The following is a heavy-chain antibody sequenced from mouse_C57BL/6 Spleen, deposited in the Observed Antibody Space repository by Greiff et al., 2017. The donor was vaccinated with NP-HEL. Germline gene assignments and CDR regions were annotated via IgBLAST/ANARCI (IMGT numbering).Heavy chain of an antibody. CDR3: ARTPITTVYYFDY. J-gene: IGHJ2*01. CDR2: INPNNGGT. V-gene: IGHV1-18*01. CDR1: GYTFTDYN. Sequence: EVKLEESGPELVKPGASVKIPCKASGYTFTDYNMDWVKQSHGKSLEWIGDINPNNGGTIYNQKFKGKATLTVDKSSSTAYMELRSLTSEDTAVYYCARTPITTVYYFDYWGQGTTLTVSS. D-gene: IGHD1-1*01.